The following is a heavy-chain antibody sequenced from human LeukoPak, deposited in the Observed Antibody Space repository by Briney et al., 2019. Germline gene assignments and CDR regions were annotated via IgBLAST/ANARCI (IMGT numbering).Heavy chain of an antibody. CDR2: ISGSGGST. V-gene: IGHV3-23*01. D-gene: IGHD6-19*01. CDR3: AKQQWLVNYYYYMDV. CDR1: GFTFSSYA. J-gene: IGHJ6*03. Sequence: TGGSLRLSCAASGFTFSSYAMSWVRQAPGKGLEWVSAISGSGGSTPYAAAVMGRFTIYRDNSKNTLYLQMNSLRAEDTAVYYCAKQQWLVNYYYYMDVWGKGTTVTVSS.